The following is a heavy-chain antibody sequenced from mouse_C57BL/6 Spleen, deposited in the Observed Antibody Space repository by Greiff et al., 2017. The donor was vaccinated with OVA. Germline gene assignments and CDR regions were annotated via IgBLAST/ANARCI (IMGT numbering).Heavy chain of an antibody. Sequence: EVKLVESGPGLVKPSQSLSLTCSVTGYSITSGYYWNWIRQFPGNKLEWMGYISYDGSNNYNPSLKNRISITRDTSKNQFFLKLNSVTTEDTATYYCAREGAYGNYEGAMDYWGQGTSVTVSS. D-gene: IGHD2-1*01. J-gene: IGHJ4*01. CDR2: ISYDGSN. CDR3: AREGAYGNYEGAMDY. CDR1: GYSITSGYY. V-gene: IGHV3-6*01.